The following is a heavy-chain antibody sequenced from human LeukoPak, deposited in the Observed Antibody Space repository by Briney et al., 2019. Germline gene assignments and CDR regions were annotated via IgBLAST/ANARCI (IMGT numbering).Heavy chain of an antibody. D-gene: IGHD4-17*01. V-gene: IGHV1-69*04. Sequence: SVKVSCKASGGTFSSYAISWVRQAPGQVLEWMGRIIPILGIANYAQKFQGRVTITADKSTSTAYMELSSLRSEDTAVYYCARAYGGQIGDAFDIWGQGTMVTVSS. CDR2: IIPILGIA. CDR1: GGTFSSYA. J-gene: IGHJ3*02. CDR3: ARAYGGQIGDAFDI.